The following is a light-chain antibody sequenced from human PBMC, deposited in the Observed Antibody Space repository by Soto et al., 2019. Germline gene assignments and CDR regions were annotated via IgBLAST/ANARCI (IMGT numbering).Light chain of an antibody. J-gene: IGKJ5*01. CDR3: PQYGSSGT. CDR2: GAS. Sequence: EIVLTHARGPLSLSPVERASLAFRASQSVSNNYLAWYQQKPGQAPRLLIYGASNRATGIPDRFSGSGSGTDFTLTLSRLEPEDFAVYYCPQYGSSGTFGQGTRLEIK. V-gene: IGKV3-20*01. CDR1: QSVSNNY.